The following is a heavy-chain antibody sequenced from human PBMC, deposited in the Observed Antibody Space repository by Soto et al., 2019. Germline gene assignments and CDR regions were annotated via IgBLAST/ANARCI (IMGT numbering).Heavy chain of an antibody. J-gene: IGHJ4*02. CDR2: IYWNDDK. V-gene: IGHV2-5*01. CDR3: ENSRTITSRCFDK. Sequence: GPTLGNPPQTLPLTCTFSLFSLSTGGVGVGWIRQPPGKALEWLALIYWNDDKRYSPALKSRLTITKDTSKNQVVLTTTNMEPVDTATYYCENSRTITSRCFDKWGQGTPVTVSS. D-gene: IGHD6-6*01. CDR1: LFSLSTGGVG.